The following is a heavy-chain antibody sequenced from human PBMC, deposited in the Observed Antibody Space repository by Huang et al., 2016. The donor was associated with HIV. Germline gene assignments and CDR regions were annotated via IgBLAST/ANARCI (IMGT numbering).Heavy chain of an antibody. CDR2: ISVYNCNT. J-gene: IGHJ6*03. CDR1: GYTFSSFG. V-gene: IGHV1-18*01. CDR3: ARGGGIQLWLLGYYYMDV. Sequence: QVQLVQSGAEVKKPGASVKVSCKASGYTFSSFGISWVRQAPGQGPEWVGWISVYNCNTKFAQKFQGRLTLTTDTSTSTAYMELRSLRSDDTAVYYCARGGGIQLWLLGYYYMDVWGNGTTVTVSS. D-gene: IGHD5-18*01.